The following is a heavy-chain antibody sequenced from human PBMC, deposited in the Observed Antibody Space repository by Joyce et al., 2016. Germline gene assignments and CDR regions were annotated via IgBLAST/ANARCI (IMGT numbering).Heavy chain of an antibody. CDR1: GFTFTGYY. CDR2: IKIENGDT. J-gene: IGHJ4*02. CDR3: AREGLPHGGFDY. Sequence: QVQLVQSGTEVKKPGASVKVSCKASGFTFTGYYMHWVRQAPGQGLGIMGWIKIENGDTHSTQNFQGRVTMTRDTSINTAYMEVTRLRSYDTAFYYCAREGLPHGGFDYWGLGTLVTVSS. V-gene: IGHV1-2*02.